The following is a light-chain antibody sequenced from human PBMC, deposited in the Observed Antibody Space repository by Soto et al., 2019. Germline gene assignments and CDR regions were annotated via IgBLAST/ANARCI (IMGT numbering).Light chain of an antibody. J-gene: IGKJ1*01. CDR2: KAS. Sequence: IQMTQSPSSLSASVGGRVTITCRASQAIGTALGWYQQKPGKAPKLLIYKASTLKSGVPSRFSGSGSGTEFTLTISSLQPDDFATYYCQHYNSYSEAFGQGTKVDIK. CDR3: QHYNSYSEA. V-gene: IGKV1-5*03. CDR1: QAIGTA.